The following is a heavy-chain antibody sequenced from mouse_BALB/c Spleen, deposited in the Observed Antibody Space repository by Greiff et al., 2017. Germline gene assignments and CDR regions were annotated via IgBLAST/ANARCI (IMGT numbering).Heavy chain of an antibody. CDR3: ARKERNAMDY. Sequence: EVKLVESGGGLVQPGGSRKLSCAASGFTFSSFGMHWVRQAPEKGLEWVAYISSGSSTIYYADTVKGRFTISRDNPKNTLFLQMTSLRSEDTAMYYCARKERNAMDYWGQGTSVTVSS. J-gene: IGHJ4*01. CDR1: GFTFSSFG. CDR2: ISSGSSTI. V-gene: IGHV5-17*02.